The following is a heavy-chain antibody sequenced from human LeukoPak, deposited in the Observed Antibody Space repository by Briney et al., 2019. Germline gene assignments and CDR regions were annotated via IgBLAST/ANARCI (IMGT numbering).Heavy chain of an antibody. CDR3: ASSYCSGGSCYFADAFDI. CDR1: GYTFTSYD. CDR2: MNPNSGNT. D-gene: IGHD2-15*01. Sequence: ASVKVSCKASGYTFTSYDINWVRQATGQGLEWMGWMNPNSGNTGYAQKFQGRVTITADESTSTAYMELSSLRSEDTAVYYCASSYCSGGSCYFADAFDIWGQGTMVTVSS. J-gene: IGHJ3*02. V-gene: IGHV1-8*03.